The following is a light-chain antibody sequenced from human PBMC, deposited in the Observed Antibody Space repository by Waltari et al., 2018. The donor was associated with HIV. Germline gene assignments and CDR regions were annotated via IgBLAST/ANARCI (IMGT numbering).Light chain of an antibody. J-gene: IGLJ2*01. CDR3: QVWESSSDHVV. V-gene: IGLV3-21*02. CDR2: DDR. CDR1: NIGSKS. Sequence: SYVLTQSTSVSVALGQTASIACGGNNIGSKSVHWYQQKPGQAPALVIYDDRDRPSGIPERFSGSNSGHTATLSIGRVEAGDEADYYCQVWESSSDHVVIGGGTKLTV.